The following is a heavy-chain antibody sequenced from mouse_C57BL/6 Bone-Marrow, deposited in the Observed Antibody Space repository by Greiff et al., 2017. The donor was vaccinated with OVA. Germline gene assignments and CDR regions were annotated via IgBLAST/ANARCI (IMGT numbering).Heavy chain of an antibody. V-gene: IGHV1-81*01. J-gene: IGHJ2*01. CDR2: IYPRSGNT. D-gene: IGHD1-1*01. CDR3: ARGGTTTVLFDY. CDR1: GYTFTSYG. Sequence: QVQLKESGAELARPGASVKLSCKASGYTFTSYGISWVKQRTGQGLEWIGEIYPRSGNTYYNEKFKGKATLTADKSSSTAYMELRSLTSEDSAVYFCARGGTTTVLFDYWGQGTTLTVSS.